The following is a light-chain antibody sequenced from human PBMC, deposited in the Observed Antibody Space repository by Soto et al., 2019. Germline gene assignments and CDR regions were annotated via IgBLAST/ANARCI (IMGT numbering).Light chain of an antibody. Sequence: IKLTQSPSSLSASVGDRVTITFRASQGISSYLAWYQQKPGKAPKLLIYAASSLQSGVPSRFSGSGSGTDFTLTISSLQPEDFATYYCQQSYSTLWTFGQGTNVDIK. CDR2: AAS. CDR1: QGISSY. CDR3: QQSYSTLWT. J-gene: IGKJ1*01. V-gene: IGKV1-39*01.